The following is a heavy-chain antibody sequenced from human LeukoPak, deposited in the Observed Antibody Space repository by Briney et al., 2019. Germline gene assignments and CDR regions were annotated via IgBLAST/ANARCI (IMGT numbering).Heavy chain of an antibody. Sequence: SVKVSCKASGGTFSSYAISWVRQAPGQGLEWMGGIIPISGTANYAQKLQDRVTITADASTSTAYMELSRLRSDDTAVYYCARESRPYTAAGTWGWNYYYYGMDVWGQGTTVTVSS. J-gene: IGHJ6*02. V-gene: IGHV1-69*01. CDR3: ARESRPYTAAGTWGWNYYYYGMDV. CDR2: IIPISGTA. CDR1: GGTFSSYA. D-gene: IGHD6-13*01.